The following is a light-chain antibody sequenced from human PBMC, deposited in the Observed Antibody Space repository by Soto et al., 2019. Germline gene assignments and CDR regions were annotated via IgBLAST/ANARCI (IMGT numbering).Light chain of an antibody. Sequence: QSALTQPASVSGSPGQSITISCTGTSSDIGSYNFVSWYQQYPGKAHKLMIYGVTNRPSGVSDRFSGSKTGNTASLTISGLQAEDEAAYYCFSHRSGNSHVFGTGTKVTVL. CDR1: SSDIGSYNF. CDR2: GVT. V-gene: IGLV2-14*01. J-gene: IGLJ1*01. CDR3: FSHRSGNSHV.